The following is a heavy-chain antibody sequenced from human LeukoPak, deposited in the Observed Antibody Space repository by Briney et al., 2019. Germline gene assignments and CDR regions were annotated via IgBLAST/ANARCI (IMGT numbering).Heavy chain of an antibody. D-gene: IGHD2-2*01. Sequence: ASVKVSCKASGYTFTSYGISWVRQAPGQGLEWMGWISAYNGNTNYAQKLQGRVTMTTDTSTSTAYMELRSLRSDDTAVYYCAKEDIVVVPAAHDYWGQGTLVTVSS. J-gene: IGHJ4*02. CDR1: GYTFTSYG. CDR3: AKEDIVVVPAAHDY. V-gene: IGHV1-18*01. CDR2: ISAYNGNT.